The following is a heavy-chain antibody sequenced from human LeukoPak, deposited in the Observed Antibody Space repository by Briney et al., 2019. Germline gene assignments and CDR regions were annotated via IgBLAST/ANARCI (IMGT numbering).Heavy chain of an antibody. Sequence: SVKVSCKASGGTFSSYAISWVRQAPGQGLEWMGRIIPILGIANYAQKFQGRVTITADKSTSTAYMELSSLRSEDTAVYYCATETLKRPPMDVWGKGTTVTVSS. V-gene: IGHV1-69*04. CDR2: IIPILGIA. J-gene: IGHJ6*03. CDR3: ATETLKRPPMDV. D-gene: IGHD1-14*01. CDR1: GGTFSSYA.